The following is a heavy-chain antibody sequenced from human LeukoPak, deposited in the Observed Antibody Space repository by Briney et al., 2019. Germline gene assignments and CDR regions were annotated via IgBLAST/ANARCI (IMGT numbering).Heavy chain of an antibody. J-gene: IGHJ6*02. V-gene: IGHV3-30-3*01. Sequence: GGSLRLSCAASGFTFSSYAMHWVRQAPGKGLEWVGGISYDGSNKYYADSVKGRFTISTDNSKNTLYLQMNSLRAEDTAMYYCARDGDYCSGGRCYTLSYYYGMDVWGQGTTVTVSS. D-gene: IGHD2-15*01. CDR3: ARDGDYCSGGRCYTLSYYYGMDV. CDR2: ISYDGSNK. CDR1: GFTFSSYA.